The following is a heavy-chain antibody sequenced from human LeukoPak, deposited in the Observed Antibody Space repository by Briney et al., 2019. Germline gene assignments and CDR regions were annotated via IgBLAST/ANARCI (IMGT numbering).Heavy chain of an antibody. V-gene: IGHV4-59*01. CDR3: ARESGFWSGYSSNAFDI. Sequence: ASETLSLTCTVSGGSISSYYWSWIRQPPGKGLEWIGYIHYSGSTNYNPSLKSRVTISVDTSKNQFSLKLSSVTAADTAVYYCARESGFWSGYSSNAFDIWGQGTMVTVSS. J-gene: IGHJ3*02. D-gene: IGHD3-3*01. CDR2: IHYSGST. CDR1: GGSISSYY.